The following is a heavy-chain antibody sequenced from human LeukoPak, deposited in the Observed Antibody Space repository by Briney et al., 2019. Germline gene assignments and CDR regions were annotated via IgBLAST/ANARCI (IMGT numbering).Heavy chain of an antibody. CDR1: GGSIDSSGSY. D-gene: IGHD6-19*01. Sequence: SETLSLTCTVSGGSIDSSGSYWGWIRQPPGKGLEWIGYVYYGGDAYYNPSLKSRVTISADWSKNQFSLSLISVTAADTALYYCARLFSRGWPYYYGLGAWGQGTTVTVSS. CDR2: VYYGGDA. J-gene: IGHJ6*02. V-gene: IGHV4-39*01. CDR3: ARLFSRGWPYYYGLGA.